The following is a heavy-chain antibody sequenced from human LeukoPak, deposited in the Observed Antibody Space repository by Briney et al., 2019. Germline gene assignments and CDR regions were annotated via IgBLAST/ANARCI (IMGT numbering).Heavy chain of an antibody. CDR3: ARDSELRYFDWLPSNWFDP. CDR1: GYTFTSYG. Sequence: ASVKVSCKASGYTFTSYGISWVRQAPGQGLEWMGWISAYNGNTNYAQKLQGRVTMTTDTSTSTAYMELRSLRSDDTAVYYCARDSELRYFDWLPSNWFDPWGQGTLVTVAS. D-gene: IGHD3-9*01. V-gene: IGHV1-18*01. CDR2: ISAYNGNT. J-gene: IGHJ5*02.